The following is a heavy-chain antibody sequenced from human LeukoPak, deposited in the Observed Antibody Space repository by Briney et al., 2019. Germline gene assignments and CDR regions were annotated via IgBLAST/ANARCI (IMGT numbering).Heavy chain of an antibody. CDR3: ARSGSYGLQYFDY. V-gene: IGHV3-20*01. D-gene: IGHD1-26*01. Sequence: GGSLRFSCAASGFTLDDYGMSWVRQAPGKGLEWVSGINWNGGSTGYADSVKGRFTISRDNAKNSLYLQMNSLRAEDTALYHCARSGSYGLQYFDYWGQGTLVTVSS. CDR2: INWNGGST. CDR1: GFTLDDYG. J-gene: IGHJ4*02.